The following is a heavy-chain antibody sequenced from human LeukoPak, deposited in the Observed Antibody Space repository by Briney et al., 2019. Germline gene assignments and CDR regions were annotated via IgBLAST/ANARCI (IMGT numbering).Heavy chain of an antibody. CDR2: MNPNSGNT. Sequence: ASVKVSCKASGYTFTSYNINWVRQATGQGLEWMGWMNPNSGNTGYAQKFQGRVTMTRNTSISTAYMELSSLRSEDTAVYYCARDPPYSSGWWHYYYSSGMNVWGQGPTVTVSS. J-gene: IGHJ6*02. CDR1: GYTFTSYN. CDR3: ARDPPYSSGWWHYYYSSGMNV. D-gene: IGHD6-19*01. V-gene: IGHV1-8*01.